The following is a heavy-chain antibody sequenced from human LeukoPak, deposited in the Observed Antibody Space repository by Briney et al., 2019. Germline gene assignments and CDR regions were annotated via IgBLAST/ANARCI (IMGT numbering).Heavy chain of an antibody. V-gene: IGHV5-51*01. CDR3: ARAGIAAAGTGIDY. CDR2: IYPGDSDT. Sequence: GESLDISCQGSGSTFTSYWLGWVRQPPGKGLEWMRIIYPGDSDTRHSPSFQGQVTTSADKSISTAYLQWSSLKASDTAMYYCARAGIAAAGTGIDYWGQGTLVTVSS. D-gene: IGHD6-13*01. J-gene: IGHJ4*02. CDR1: GSTFTSYW.